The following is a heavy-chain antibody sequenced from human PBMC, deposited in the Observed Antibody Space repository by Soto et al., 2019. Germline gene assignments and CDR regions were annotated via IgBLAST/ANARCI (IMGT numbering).Heavy chain of an antibody. V-gene: IGHV1-2*02. CDR2: IGPKSGGT. CDR3: GRGRSGELVIFY. D-gene: IGHD1-26*01. Sequence: QVQLVQSGAEVKESGASVKVSCKASGYTFSGYYIHWVRQAPEQAPEWVGEIGPKSGGTRYAQKFQGRVTMTKDTSITTVYMELRNLSPDDTAVYFCGRGRSGELVIFYWGQGTLVTVHS. J-gene: IGHJ4*02. CDR1: GYTFSGYY.